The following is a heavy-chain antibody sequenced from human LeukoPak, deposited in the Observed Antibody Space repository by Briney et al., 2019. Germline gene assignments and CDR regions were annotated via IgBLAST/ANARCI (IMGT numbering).Heavy chain of an antibody. J-gene: IGHJ4*02. V-gene: IGHV3-7*01. CDR1: GFTFSNYW. CDR2: IKHDGSDK. D-gene: IGHD3-10*01. CDR3: ARGGHRQKEF. Sequence: GGSLRLSCAASGFTFSNYWMTWVRQSPGKGLEGVAIIKHDGSDKYCVDSVKGRFTIYRDNAKNSLYLQMSSLRAEDTAVYYCARGGHRQKEFWGQGTLVTVSS.